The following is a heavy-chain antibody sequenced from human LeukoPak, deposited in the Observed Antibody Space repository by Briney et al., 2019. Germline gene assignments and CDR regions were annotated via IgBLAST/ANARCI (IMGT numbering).Heavy chain of an antibody. D-gene: IGHD1-26*01. CDR3: ARQGGGFWYFDL. V-gene: IGHV4-59*08. CDR1: GGSISSYY. Sequence: PSETLSLTCTVSGGSISSYYWSWIRQPPGKGVEWIGYIYYSGSTNYNPPLKSRVTISVDTSKNQFSLNVSSVTAAETAVYYCARQGGGFWYFDLWGRGTLVTVSS. CDR2: IYYSGST. J-gene: IGHJ2*01.